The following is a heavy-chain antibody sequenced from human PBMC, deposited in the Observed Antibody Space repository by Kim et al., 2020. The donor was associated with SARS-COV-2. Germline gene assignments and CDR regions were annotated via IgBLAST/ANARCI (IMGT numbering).Heavy chain of an antibody. V-gene: IGHV3-7*01. J-gene: IGHJ6*02. Sequence: GGSLRLSCAASGFTFSSYWMSWVRQAPGKGLEWVANIKQDGSEKYYVDSVKGRFTISRDNAKNSLYLQMNSLRAEDTAVYYCASEGTRFVNYYYYYGMDVWGQGTTVTVSS. CDR3: ASEGTRFVNYYYYYGMDV. D-gene: IGHD1-1*01. CDR2: IKQDGSEK. CDR1: GFTFSSYW.